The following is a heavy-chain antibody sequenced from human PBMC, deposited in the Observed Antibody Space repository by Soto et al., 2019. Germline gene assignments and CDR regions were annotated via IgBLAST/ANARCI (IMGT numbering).Heavy chain of an antibody. J-gene: IGHJ5*02. CDR3: ARGNWSDP. V-gene: IGHV3-30-3*01. CDR2: ISYDGSNK. CDR1: GFTFSSYA. Sequence: QVQLVESGGGVVQPGRSLRLSCAASGFTFSSYAMHWVRQAPGKGLEWVAVISYDGSNKYYADSVKGRFTISRDNSKNTRYLQMNSLRAEDTAVYYCARGNWSDPWGQGTLVTVSS.